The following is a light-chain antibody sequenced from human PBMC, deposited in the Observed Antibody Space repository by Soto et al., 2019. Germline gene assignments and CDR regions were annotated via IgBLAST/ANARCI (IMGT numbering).Light chain of an antibody. CDR3: YSYTSSSTLGV. CDR2: EVN. CDR1: SSDVGGFKY. Sequence: QSVLTQPASVSGSPGQSISISCAGTSSDVGGFKYVSWYQHHPDKAPKLMIYEVNIRPSGVSNRFSGSKSANTASLTISGLQAEDEADYYCYSYTSSSTLGVFGGGTKVTVL. V-gene: IGLV2-14*01. J-gene: IGLJ3*02.